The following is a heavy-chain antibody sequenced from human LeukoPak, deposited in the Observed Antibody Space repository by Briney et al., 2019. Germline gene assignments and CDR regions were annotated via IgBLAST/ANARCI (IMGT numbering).Heavy chain of an antibody. J-gene: IGHJ4*02. V-gene: IGHV3-30*02. CDR3: AKDRDYYVSGTYYKFHY. D-gene: IGHD3-10*01. Sequence: GGSLRLSCAASGFTFNSYGMHWVRQAPGKGLEWVAFIQYDGSNKYYADSVKGRFTISRDNSKNTLYLQMNSLRAGDTAVYYRAKDRDYYVSGTYYKFHYWGQGTLVTVSS. CDR2: IQYDGSNK. CDR1: GFTFNSYG.